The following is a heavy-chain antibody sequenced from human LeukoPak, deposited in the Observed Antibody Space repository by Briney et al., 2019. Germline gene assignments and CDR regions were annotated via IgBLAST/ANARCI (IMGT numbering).Heavy chain of an antibody. V-gene: IGHV3-23*01. CDR2: ISGSGGST. D-gene: IGHD2-2*01. Sequence: GRSLRLSCAASGFTFSSYAMSWVRQAPGKGLEWVSAISGSGGSTYYADSVKGRFTISRDNSKNTLYLQMNSLRAEDTAVYYCARAQGLYCSSTSCYFLDYWGQGTLVTVSS. J-gene: IGHJ4*02. CDR3: ARAQGLYCSSTSCYFLDY. CDR1: GFTFSSYA.